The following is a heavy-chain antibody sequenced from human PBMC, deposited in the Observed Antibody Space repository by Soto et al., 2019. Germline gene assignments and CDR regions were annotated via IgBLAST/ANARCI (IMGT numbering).Heavy chain of an antibody. CDR1: GFTFSSYR. Sequence: EVQLVESRGGLVQPGGSLRLSCAASGFTFSSYRMNWLRQAPGKRLEWVSYISSSSSTIYYADSVKGRFTITRDNANTSRYLQINSLRDEGMDVYYCARVLDYYDSSGYWGYWGQGTLGTVSS. J-gene: IGHJ4*02. CDR2: ISSSSSTI. D-gene: IGHD3-22*01. V-gene: IGHV3-48*02. CDR3: ARVLDYYDSSGYWGY.